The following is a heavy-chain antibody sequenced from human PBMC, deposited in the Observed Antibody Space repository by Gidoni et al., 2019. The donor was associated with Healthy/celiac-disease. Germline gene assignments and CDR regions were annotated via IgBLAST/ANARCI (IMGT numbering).Heavy chain of an antibody. Sequence: QVQLQESGPGLVKPSPTLSLTCTVSGGSINSGGYYWSWIRQHPGKGLEWIGYIYYSGSTYYNPSLKSRVTISVDTSKNQFSLKLSSVTAADTAVYYCARAHQGDIVVVVAVYFDYWGQGTLVTVSS. J-gene: IGHJ4*02. CDR2: IYYSGST. CDR3: ARAHQGDIVVVVAVYFDY. CDR1: GGSINSGGYY. V-gene: IGHV4-31*03. D-gene: IGHD2-15*01.